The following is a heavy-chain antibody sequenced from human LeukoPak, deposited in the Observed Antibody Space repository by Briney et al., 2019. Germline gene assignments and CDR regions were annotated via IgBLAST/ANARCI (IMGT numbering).Heavy chain of an antibody. J-gene: IGHJ4*02. CDR3: ARGTLNIPGEHGAFDY. CDR2: ISYDKSHR. Sequence: GGSLRLSCAASGFTFSRYGMYWVRQAPGKWLEWVALISYDKSHRYYADSVKGRFTISRDNSKNTMYLQMNSLRAEDTAVYYCARGTLNIPGEHGAFDYWGQGTLVTVSS. D-gene: IGHD1-14*01. CDR1: GFTFSRYG. V-gene: IGHV3-30*03.